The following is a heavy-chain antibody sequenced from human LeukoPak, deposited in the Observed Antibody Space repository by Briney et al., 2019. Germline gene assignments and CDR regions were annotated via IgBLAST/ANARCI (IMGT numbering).Heavy chain of an antibody. D-gene: IGHD6-13*01. CDR3: ARDSRGIAAAGLGFDP. Sequence: ASVKVSCKASGYTFTSYGISWVRQAPGQGLEWMGGIIPIFGTANYAQKFQGRVTITVDESTSTAYMELSSLRSEDTAVYYCARDSRGIAAAGLGFDPWGQGTLVTVSS. V-gene: IGHV1-69*13. CDR2: IIPIFGTA. J-gene: IGHJ5*02. CDR1: GYTFTSYG.